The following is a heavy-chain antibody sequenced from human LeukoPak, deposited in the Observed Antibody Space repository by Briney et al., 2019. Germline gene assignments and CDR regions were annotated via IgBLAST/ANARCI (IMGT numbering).Heavy chain of an antibody. J-gene: IGHJ4*02. V-gene: IGHV3-30*03. CDR1: GFTFSSDA. D-gene: IGHD1-14*01. CDR3: ATSTTSFDY. CDR2: IAFDGSKK. Sequence: GKSLRLSCVASGFTFSSDAMHWVRQAPGKGLEWVAFIAFDGSKKYYVDSVKGRFTISRDNSKNTLYLQMNSLRAEDTAIYYCATSTTSFDYWGQGTLVTVSS.